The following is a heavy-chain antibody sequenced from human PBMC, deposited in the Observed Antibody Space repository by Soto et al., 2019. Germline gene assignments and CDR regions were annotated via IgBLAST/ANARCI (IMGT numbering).Heavy chain of an antibody. CDR1: GGSISSGGYY. V-gene: IGHV4-31*03. CDR3: ARVLYYDYVWGSYRFDY. D-gene: IGHD3-16*02. Sequence: LSLTCTVSGGSISSGGYYWSWIRQHPGKGLEWIGYIYYSGSTYYNPSLKSRVTISVDTSKNQFSLKLSSVTAADTAVYYCARVLYYDYVWGSYRFDYWGQGTLVTVSS. J-gene: IGHJ4*02. CDR2: IYYSGST.